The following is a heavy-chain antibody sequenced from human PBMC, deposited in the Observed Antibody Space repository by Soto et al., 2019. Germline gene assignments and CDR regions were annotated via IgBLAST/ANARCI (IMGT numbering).Heavy chain of an antibody. Sequence: QVQLVESGGGVVQPGRSLRLSCAASGFPFRTYGMNWVGQAPGKGLEWVALMSFDGSNKYYADSVRGRFTISSDNSKSTLYLQMDILRPEDTAVYYCAKEFGWELQLSHPYYNSGMDVWGQGTTVTVSS. V-gene: IGHV3-30*18. CDR2: MSFDGSNK. CDR3: AKEFGWELQLSHPYYNSGMDV. J-gene: IGHJ6*02. CDR1: GFPFRTYG. D-gene: IGHD1-1*01.